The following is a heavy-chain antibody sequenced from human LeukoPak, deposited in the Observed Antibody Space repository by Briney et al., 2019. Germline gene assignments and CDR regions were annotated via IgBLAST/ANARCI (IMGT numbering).Heavy chain of an antibody. V-gene: IGHV1-2*02. Sequence: ASVKVSCKASGYTFSDYYIHWVRQAPGQGLEWMGWINPNSGGTNYAQKFQGRVTMTRDTSISTAYMELSRLRSDDTAVYYCAMERWIQLWLFDYYYGMDVWGQGTTVTVSS. J-gene: IGHJ6*02. D-gene: IGHD5-18*01. CDR1: GYTFSDYY. CDR2: INPNSGGT. CDR3: AMERWIQLWLFDYYYGMDV.